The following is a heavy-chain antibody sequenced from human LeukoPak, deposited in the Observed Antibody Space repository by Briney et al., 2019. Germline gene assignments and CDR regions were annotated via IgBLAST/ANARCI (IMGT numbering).Heavy chain of an antibody. D-gene: IGHD5/OR15-5a*01. CDR3: AKDKSVSADYYFDY. CDR1: GFTFSGYA. J-gene: IGHJ4*02. CDR2: ISTDGNDK. Sequence: QTGGSLRLSCAASGFTFSGYAMHWVRQAPGKGLEWLTVISTDGNDKHYADSVKDRFTVSRDNSKNTLFLQMNNLRTEDTAVYYCAKDKSVSADYYFDYWGQGTLVTVSS. V-gene: IGHV3-30*04.